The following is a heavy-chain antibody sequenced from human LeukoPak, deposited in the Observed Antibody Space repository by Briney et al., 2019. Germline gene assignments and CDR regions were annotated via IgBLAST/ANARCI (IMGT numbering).Heavy chain of an antibody. Sequence: GGSLRLSCAASGFTFSYAWMSWVRQAPGKGLEWVSAISGSGGSTYYADSVKGRFTISRDNSKNTLYLQMNSLRAEDTAVYYCAKAGDQGYEAPWLWGQGTLVTVSS. J-gene: IGHJ4*02. D-gene: IGHD3-10*01. CDR2: ISGSGGST. V-gene: IGHV3-23*01. CDR3: AKAGDQGYEAPWL. CDR1: GFTFSYAW.